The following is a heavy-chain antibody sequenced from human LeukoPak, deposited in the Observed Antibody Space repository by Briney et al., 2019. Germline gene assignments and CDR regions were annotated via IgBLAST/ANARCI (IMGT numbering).Heavy chain of an antibody. Sequence: GGSLRLSCAASGFTFSSYSMNWVRQAPGKGLEWVSSISSSSSYIYYADSVKGRFTISRDNSKNTLYLQMNSLRAEDTAVYYCARNQGTAGGYSGYDFDYWGQGTLVTVSS. D-gene: IGHD5-12*01. CDR2: ISSSSSYI. CDR1: GFTFSSYS. J-gene: IGHJ4*02. CDR3: ARNQGTAGGYSGYDFDY. V-gene: IGHV3-21*04.